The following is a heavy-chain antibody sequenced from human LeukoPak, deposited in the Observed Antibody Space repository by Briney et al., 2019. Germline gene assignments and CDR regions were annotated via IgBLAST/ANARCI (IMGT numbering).Heavy chain of an antibody. CDR1: GGSFSGYY. J-gene: IGHJ4*02. D-gene: IGHD1-1*01. V-gene: IGHV4-34*01. CDR2: INHSGST. Sequence: SETLSLTWAVYGGSFSGYYWSWIRQPPGKGLEWIGEINHSGSTNYNPSLKSRVTISVDTSKNQFSLKLSSVTAADTAVYYCARSRGRPTDWGQGTLVTVSS. CDR3: ARSRGRPTD.